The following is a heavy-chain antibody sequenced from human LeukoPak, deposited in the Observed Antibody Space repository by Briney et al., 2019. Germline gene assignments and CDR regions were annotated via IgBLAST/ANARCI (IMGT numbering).Heavy chain of an antibody. V-gene: IGHV4-39*01. CDR2: IYYSGSP. CDR3: ARQGYYYYYMDV. CDR1: GGSISSSSYY. J-gene: IGHJ6*03. Sequence: KPSETLSLTCTVSGGSISSSSYYWGWIRQPPGKGLEWIGSIYYSGSPYYYPSLKSRVTISVDTSKNQFSLKLSAVTAADTAVYCCARQGYYYYYMDVWGKGTTVTVSS.